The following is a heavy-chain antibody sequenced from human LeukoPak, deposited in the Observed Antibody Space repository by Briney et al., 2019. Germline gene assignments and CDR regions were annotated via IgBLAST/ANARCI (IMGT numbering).Heavy chain of an antibody. V-gene: IGHV4-4*07. D-gene: IGHD3-3*01. CDR3: ARESRVLIGDGYFLDS. CDR1: GGSISSYY. Sequence: SETLSLTCTVSGGSISSYYWSWIRQPAGKGLEWIGRLYTGRSTDYNPSLKSRVTMSVDTSNSQFSLKLSSVTAADTAIYYCARESRVLIGDGYFLDSWGPGTLVTVSS. J-gene: IGHJ4*02. CDR2: LYTGRST.